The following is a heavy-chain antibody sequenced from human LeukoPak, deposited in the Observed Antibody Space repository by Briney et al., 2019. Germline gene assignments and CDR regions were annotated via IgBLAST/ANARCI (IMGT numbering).Heavy chain of an antibody. CDR1: GFTFSSYW. V-gene: IGHV3-7*01. Sequence: GGSLRLSCAASGFTFSSYWMSWVRQAPGKGLEWVANIKQDGSEKYYVDSVKGRFTISRDNAKNSLYLQMNSLRAEDTAVYCCARDFFAKDYGDYGYFQHWGQGTLVTVSS. J-gene: IGHJ1*01. D-gene: IGHD4-17*01. CDR3: ARDFFAKDYGDYGYFQH. CDR2: IKQDGSEK.